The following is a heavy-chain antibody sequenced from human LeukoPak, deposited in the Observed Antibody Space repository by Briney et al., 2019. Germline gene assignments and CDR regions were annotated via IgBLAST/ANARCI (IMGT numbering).Heavy chain of an antibody. CDR3: ARAAEGNWFDP. CDR2: ISPLGATT. J-gene: IGHJ5*02. CDR1: GYTFTRYY. Sequence: SVKVSCKASGYTFTRYYLYWVRQAPGQGLEWMGMISPLGATTIYAQKFQGRVTMTRDMSTSTVYMELSSLRSEDTAVYYCARAAEGNWFDPWGQGTLVSVSS. V-gene: IGHV1-46*01.